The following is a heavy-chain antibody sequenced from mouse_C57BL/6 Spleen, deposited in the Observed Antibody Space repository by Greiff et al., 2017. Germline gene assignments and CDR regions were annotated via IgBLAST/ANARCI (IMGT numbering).Heavy chain of an antibody. Sequence: QVQLQQSGAELVKPGASVKMSCTASGYTFTSYWIPWVKQRPGQGLEWIGDIYPGSGSTNYNEKFKSKATLTGDTSSSTAYMQLSSLTSEDSAVYYCARKNSWAMDCWGQGTSVTVSS. D-gene: IGHD2-12*01. CDR1: GYTFTSYW. J-gene: IGHJ4*01. CDR2: IYPGSGST. CDR3: ARKNSWAMDC. V-gene: IGHV1-55*01.